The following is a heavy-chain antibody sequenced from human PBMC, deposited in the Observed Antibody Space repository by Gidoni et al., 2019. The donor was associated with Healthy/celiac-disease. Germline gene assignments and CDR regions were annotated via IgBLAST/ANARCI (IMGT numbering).Heavy chain of an antibody. CDR2: IYHSWST. V-gene: IGHV4-38-2*01. CDR1: GYSISSGYY. J-gene: IGHJ3*02. D-gene: IGHD2-15*01. Sequence: QVQLQESGPGRATPSETLSLTCDVSGYSISSGYYWGWIRQPPGKGLEWIGSIYHSWSTYYNPSLKSRVTISVDTSKNQFSLKLSSVTAADTAVYYCEGRVVGDAFDIWGQGTMVTVSS. CDR3: EGRVVGDAFDI.